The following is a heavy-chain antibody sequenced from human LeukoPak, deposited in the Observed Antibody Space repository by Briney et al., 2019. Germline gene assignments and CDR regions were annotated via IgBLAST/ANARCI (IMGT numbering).Heavy chain of an antibody. D-gene: IGHD4-11*01. CDR2: INSDSSLM. Sequence: GGSLRLSCAASGFTFSSYSMNWVRQAPGKGLEWVSSINSDSSLMFYAESVKGRFTISRDNARNSLYLQMNSLRAEDTAVYYCIRDLFDEYSLDYWGQGALVTVSS. CDR3: IRDLFDEYSLDY. CDR1: GFTFSSYS. J-gene: IGHJ4*02. V-gene: IGHV3-21*01.